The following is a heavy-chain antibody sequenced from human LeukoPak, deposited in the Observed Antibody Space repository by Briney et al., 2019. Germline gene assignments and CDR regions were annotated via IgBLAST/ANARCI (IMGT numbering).Heavy chain of an antibody. V-gene: IGHV4-39*01. CDR1: GGSISSSSYY. CDR2: IYYSGST. J-gene: IGHJ2*01. D-gene: IGHD3-22*01. Sequence: SETLSLTCTVSGGSISSSSYYWGWIRQPPGKGLEWIGSIYYSGSTYYNPSLKSRVTISVDTSKNQFSLKLSSVTAADTAVYYCARPSFCITMIDIVWYFDLWGRGTLVTVSS. CDR3: ARPSFCITMIDIVWYFDL.